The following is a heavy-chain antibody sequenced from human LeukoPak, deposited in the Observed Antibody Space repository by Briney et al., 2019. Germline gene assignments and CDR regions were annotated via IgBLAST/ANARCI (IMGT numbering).Heavy chain of an antibody. J-gene: IGHJ6*02. V-gene: IGHV4-34*01. CDR1: GGSFSGYY. CDR2: INHSGST. Sequence: SETLSLTCAVYGGSFSGYYWSWIRQPPGKGLEWIGEINHSGSTNYNPSLKSRVTISVDTSKNQFSLKLSSVTAADTAVYYCARGNRVVVVPAAMRGDYYYYGMDVWGQGTTVTVSS. D-gene: IGHD2-2*01. CDR3: ARGNRVVVVPAAMRGDYYYYGMDV.